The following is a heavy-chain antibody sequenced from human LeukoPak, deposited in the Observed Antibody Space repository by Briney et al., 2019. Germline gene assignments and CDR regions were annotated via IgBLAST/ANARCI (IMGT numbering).Heavy chain of an antibody. Sequence: KSSETLSLTCTVSGVSISSSNSYWSWIRQPAGKGLEWIGRIYTSGSTNYNPSLKSRVTMSVDTSKNQFSLKLSSVTAADTAVYYCAKSNGYGLADIWGQGTMVTVSS. J-gene: IGHJ3*02. CDR1: GVSISSSNSY. D-gene: IGHD6-13*01. CDR3: AKSNGYGLADI. CDR2: IYTSGST. V-gene: IGHV4-61*02.